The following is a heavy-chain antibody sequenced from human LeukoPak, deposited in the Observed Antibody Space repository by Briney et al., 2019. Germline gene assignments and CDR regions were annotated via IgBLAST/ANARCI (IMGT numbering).Heavy chain of an antibody. CDR3: ARDADYYDSSGYHHPFDY. V-gene: IGHV1-2*02. CDR2: INPNSGGT. Sequence: ASVKVSCKASAYTFINFYIHWVRQAPGQGLEWMGWINPNSGGTNYAQKFQGRVTMTRDTSISTAYMELSRLRSDDTAVYYCARDADYYDSSGYHHPFDYWGQGTLVTVSS. J-gene: IGHJ4*02. D-gene: IGHD3-22*01. CDR1: AYTFINFY.